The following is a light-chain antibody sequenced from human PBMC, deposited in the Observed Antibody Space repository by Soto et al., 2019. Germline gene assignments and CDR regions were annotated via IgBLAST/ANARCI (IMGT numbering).Light chain of an antibody. CDR2: AAS. Sequence: DIQMTQSPSSLSASIGDRVTITCRASQSIRTYLNWYQQKPGRAPKLLIYAASSLQSGVPSRFSGGGSETDFTLTISSLQPEDFATYYCQQSYSTHTFGGGTKVEIK. J-gene: IGKJ4*01. V-gene: IGKV1-39*01. CDR3: QQSYSTHT. CDR1: QSIRTY.